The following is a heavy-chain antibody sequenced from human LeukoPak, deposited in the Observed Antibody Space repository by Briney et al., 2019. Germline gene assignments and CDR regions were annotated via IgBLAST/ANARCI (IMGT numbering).Heavy chain of an antibody. CDR2: ISSSSSYT. V-gene: IGHV3-11*06. Sequence: PGGSLRLSCAASGFTFSDYYMSWIRQAPGKGLEWVSYISSSSSYTNYADSVKGRFTISRDNAKNSLYLQMNSLRAEDTAVYYCAREGGAYNWNGPNWIDPWGQGTLVTVSS. CDR1: GFTFSDYY. CDR3: AREGGAYNWNGPNWIDP. D-gene: IGHD1-1*01. J-gene: IGHJ5*02.